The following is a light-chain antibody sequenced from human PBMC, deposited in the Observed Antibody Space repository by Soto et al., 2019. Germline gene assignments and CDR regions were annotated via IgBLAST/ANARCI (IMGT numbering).Light chain of an antibody. V-gene: IGKV3-20*01. CDR1: QSVRNNY. Sequence: EIVLTQSPGTLSLSPGERATLSCRASQSVRNNYLAWYQQRPGQAPRLLIYAASSRATGIPDRFSGSGSGTDFTLTISRLDPEDFAVYYCQQYGTSPRTFGQGTKVEIK. J-gene: IGKJ1*01. CDR2: AAS. CDR3: QQYGTSPRT.